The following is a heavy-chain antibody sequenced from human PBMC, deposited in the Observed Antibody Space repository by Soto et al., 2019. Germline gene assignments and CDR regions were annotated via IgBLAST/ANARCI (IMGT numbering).Heavy chain of an antibody. CDR1: GGSLSSGGYY. Sequence: QVQLQESGPGLVKPSQTLSLTCTVSGGSLSSGGYYWTWIRQHPGKGLEWIGYIYYSGSTSYNPSLKSRVTISVDTSKNQFSLKLSSVTAADTAVYYCARWLQFGSYYGMDVWGQGTTVTVPS. CDR2: IYYSGST. J-gene: IGHJ6*02. CDR3: ARWLQFGSYYGMDV. D-gene: IGHD5-12*01. V-gene: IGHV4-31*03.